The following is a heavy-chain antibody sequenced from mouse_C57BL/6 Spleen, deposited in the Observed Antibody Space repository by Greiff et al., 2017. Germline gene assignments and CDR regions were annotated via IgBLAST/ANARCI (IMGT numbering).Heavy chain of an antibody. V-gene: IGHV6-3*01. CDR2: IRLKSDNYAT. CDR3: TTGNYLDY. Sequence: EVQGVESGGGLVQPGGSMKLSCVASGFTFSNYWMNWVRQSPEKGLEWVAQIRLKSDNYATHYAESVKGRFTISRDDSKSSVYLQMNNLRAEDTGIYYCTTGNYLDYWGQGTTLTVSS. J-gene: IGHJ2*01. CDR1: GFTFSNYW.